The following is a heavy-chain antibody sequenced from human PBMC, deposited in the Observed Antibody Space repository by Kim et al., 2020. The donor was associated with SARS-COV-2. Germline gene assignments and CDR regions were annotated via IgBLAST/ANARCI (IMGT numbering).Heavy chain of an antibody. CDR2: ISWNSGSI. Sequence: GGSLRLSCAASGFTFDDYAMHWVRQAPGKGLEWVSGISWNSGSIGYADSVKGRFTISRDNAKNSLYLQMNSLRAEDTALYYCAKDSILYYGDQRRNAFD. V-gene: IGHV3-9*01. CDR3: AKDSILYYGDQRRNAFD. J-gene: IGHJ3*02. CDR1: GFTFDDYA. D-gene: IGHD4-17*01.